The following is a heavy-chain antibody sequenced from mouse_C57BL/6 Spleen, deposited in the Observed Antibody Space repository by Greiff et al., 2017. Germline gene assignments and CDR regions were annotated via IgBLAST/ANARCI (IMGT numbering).Heavy chain of an antibody. CDR3: ARSDGYLYAMDY. V-gene: IGHV5-17*01. CDR1: GFTFSDYG. D-gene: IGHD2-3*01. Sequence: EVKLMESGGGLVKPGGSLKLSCAASGFTFSDYGMHWVRQAPEKGLEWVAYISSGSSTIYYADTVKGRFTISRDNAKNTLFLHMTSLRSEDTAMYYCARSDGYLYAMDYWGQGTSVTVSS. CDR2: ISSGSSTI. J-gene: IGHJ4*01.